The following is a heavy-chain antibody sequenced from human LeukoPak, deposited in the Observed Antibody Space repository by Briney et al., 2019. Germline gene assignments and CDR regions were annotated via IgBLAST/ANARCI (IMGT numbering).Heavy chain of an antibody. D-gene: IGHD3-10*02. Sequence: KSGGSLRLPCAASGFTFSSYSMNWVRQAPGKGLEWVSYISSSGSTIYYADSVKGRFTISRDNAKNSLYLQMNSLRAEDTAVYYCAELGITMIGGVWGKGTTVTISS. J-gene: IGHJ6*04. CDR1: GFTFSSYS. CDR2: ISSSGSTI. CDR3: AELGITMIGGV. V-gene: IGHV3-48*04.